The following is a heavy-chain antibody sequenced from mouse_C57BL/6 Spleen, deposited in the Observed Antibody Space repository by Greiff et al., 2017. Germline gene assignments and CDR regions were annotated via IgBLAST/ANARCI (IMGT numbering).Heavy chain of an antibody. V-gene: IGHV1-50*01. CDR1: GYTFTSYW. J-gene: IGHJ1*03. D-gene: IGHD1-1*01. CDR3: ARSGSSPYWYFDV. Sequence: QVQLQQPGAELLQPGASVKLSCKASGYTFTSYWMQWVKPRPGQGLEWIGAIDPSDSYTNYNQKFKGKATLTVDTSSSTAYMQLSSLTSEDSAVYYCARSGSSPYWYFDVWGTGTTVTVSS. CDR2: IDPSDSYT.